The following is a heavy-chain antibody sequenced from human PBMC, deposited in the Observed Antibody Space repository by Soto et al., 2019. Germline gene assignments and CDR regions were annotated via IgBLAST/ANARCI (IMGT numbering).Heavy chain of an antibody. D-gene: IGHD3-3*01. CDR3: ATRDDFWSGYYLDY. Sequence: GASVKVSCKASGYTFTSYGISWVRQAPGQGLEWMGWISAYNGNTNYAQKLQGRVTMTTDTSTSTAYMELRSLRSDDTAVYYCATRDDFWSGYYLDYWGQGTLVTVSS. CDR1: GYTFTSYG. J-gene: IGHJ4*02. V-gene: IGHV1-18*01. CDR2: ISAYNGNT.